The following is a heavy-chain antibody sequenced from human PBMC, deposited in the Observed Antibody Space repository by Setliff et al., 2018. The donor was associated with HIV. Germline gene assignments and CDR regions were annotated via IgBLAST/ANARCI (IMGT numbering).Heavy chain of an antibody. V-gene: IGHV4-38-2*02. CDR3: ARDQSDYNVLTGFGDFDY. Sequence: TLSLTCGVSGIPIDRVYSWAWIRQPPGKGLEWIGTISHSGSTHYNSPLQGRISISIDTSKNQFSLTLTSVTAADTAMYYCARDQSDYNVLTGFGDFDYWGHGTLVTISS. CDR2: ISHSGST. D-gene: IGHD3-9*01. CDR1: GIPIDRVYS. J-gene: IGHJ4*01.